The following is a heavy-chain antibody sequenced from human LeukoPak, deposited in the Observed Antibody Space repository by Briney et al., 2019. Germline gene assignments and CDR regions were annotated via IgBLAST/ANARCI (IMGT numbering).Heavy chain of an antibody. CDR1: GYTFTDYY. CDR2: INPNSGGT. J-gene: IGHJ6*02. D-gene: IGHD2-2*02. V-gene: IGHV1-2*06. Sequence: ASVKVSCKASGYTFTDYYMHWVRQAPGQGLEWMGRINPNSGGTNYAQKFQGRVTMTRDTSISTAYMELSRLRSDDTAVYYCASTSGDTNYYGMDVWGQGTTVTVSS. CDR3: ASTSGDTNYYGMDV.